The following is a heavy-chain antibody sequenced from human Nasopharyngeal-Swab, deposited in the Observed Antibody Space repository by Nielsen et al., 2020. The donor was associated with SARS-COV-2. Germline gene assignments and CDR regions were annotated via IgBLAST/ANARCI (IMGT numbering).Heavy chain of an antibody. J-gene: IGHJ3*02. CDR1: GFTFSSYG. D-gene: IGHD4-11*01. Sequence: GESLKISCAASGFTFSSYGMHWVRQAPGKGLEWVAVISYDGSNKYYADSVKGRFTISRDNSKNTLYLQMNSLRAEDTAVYYCARTRRATVTTGAFDIWGQGTMVTVSS. CDR3: ARTRRATVTTGAFDI. V-gene: IGHV3-30*03. CDR2: ISYDGSNK.